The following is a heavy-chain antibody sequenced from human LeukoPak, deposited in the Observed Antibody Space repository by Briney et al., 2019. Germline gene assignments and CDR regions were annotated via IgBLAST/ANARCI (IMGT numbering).Heavy chain of an antibody. CDR2: INWNGGST. D-gene: IGHD3-9*01. CDR1: GFTISSYA. CDR3: ARWLRVHDILTGYFFYDAFDI. V-gene: IGHV3-20*04. J-gene: IGHJ3*02. Sequence: GSLRLSCAASGFTISSYAMSWVRQAPGKGLEWVSGINWNGGSTGYADSVKGRFTISRDNAKNSLYLQMSSLRAEDTALYYCARWLRVHDILTGYFFYDAFDIWGQGTMVTVSS.